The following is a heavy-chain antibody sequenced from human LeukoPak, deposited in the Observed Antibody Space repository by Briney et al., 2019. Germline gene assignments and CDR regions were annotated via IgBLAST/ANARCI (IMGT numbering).Heavy chain of an antibody. CDR1: GYTFTSYY. V-gene: IGHV1-46*03. CDR3: ARASYPSYYYYYMDV. CDR2: INPSGGST. J-gene: IGHJ6*03. Sequence: ASVKVSRKASGYTFTSYYMHWVRQAPGQGLEWMGIINPSGGSTSYAQKFQGRVTMTRDTSTSTVYMELSSLRSEDTAVYYCARASYPSYYYYYMDVWGKGTTVTVSS.